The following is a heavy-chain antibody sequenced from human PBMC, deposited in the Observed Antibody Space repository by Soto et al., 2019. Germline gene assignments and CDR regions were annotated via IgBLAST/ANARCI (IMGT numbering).Heavy chain of an antibody. Sequence: SETLSLTCTVSGGSISSYYWSWIRQPPGKGLEWIGYIYYSGSTNYNPSLKSRVTISVDTSKNQFSLKLSSVTAADTAVYYCARLSGYYYMDVWGKGTTVTVSS. CDR2: IYYSGST. J-gene: IGHJ6*03. D-gene: IGHD3-10*01. CDR1: GGSISSYY. CDR3: ARLSGYYYMDV. V-gene: IGHV4-59*08.